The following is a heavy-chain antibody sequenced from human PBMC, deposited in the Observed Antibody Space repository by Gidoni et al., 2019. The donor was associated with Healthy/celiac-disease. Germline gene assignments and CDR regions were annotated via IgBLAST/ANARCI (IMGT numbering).Heavy chain of an antibody. CDR1: GFTFSSYD. CDR3: ARGHYDFWSGYSHFDY. J-gene: IGHJ4*02. CDR2: IGTAGDT. D-gene: IGHD3-3*01. Sequence: EVQLVESGGGLVQPGGSLRLSCAASGFTFSSYDMHWVRQATGKGLEWVSAIGTAGDTYYPGSVKGRFTISRENAKNSLYLQMNSLRAGDTAVYYCARGHYDFWSGYSHFDYWGQGTLVTVSS. V-gene: IGHV3-13*01.